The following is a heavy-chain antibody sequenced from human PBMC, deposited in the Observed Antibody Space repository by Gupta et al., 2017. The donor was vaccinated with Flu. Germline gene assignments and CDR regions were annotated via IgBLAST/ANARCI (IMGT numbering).Heavy chain of an antibody. Sequence: EVQLVESGGGLVKPGGSLGLSCAASGFTFNIYSMNWVRQAPGKGLEWVSSISSSSSYTYYADSVKGRFTISRDNAKNSLYLQMNSLRAEDTAVYYCAREKGLGPTWYFDLWGRGTLGTVSS. D-gene: IGHD3-9*01. CDR3: AREKGLGPTWYFDL. CDR2: ISSSSSYT. V-gene: IGHV3-21*01. CDR1: GFTFNIYS. J-gene: IGHJ2*01.